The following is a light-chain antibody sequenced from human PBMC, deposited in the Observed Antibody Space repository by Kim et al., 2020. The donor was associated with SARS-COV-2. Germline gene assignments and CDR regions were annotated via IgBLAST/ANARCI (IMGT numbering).Light chain of an antibody. V-gene: IGKV4-1*01. CDR1: QSVLSSSNNRDS. CDR3: QQYYTSPLT. CDR2: WAS. J-gene: IGKJ4*01. Sequence: RATINCKSSQSVLSSSNNRDSLAWYQQKPGHPPRLLFYWASVRQSGVPDRFSASGSGTDFTLTISNLQAEDVAVYSCQQYYTSPLTFGGGTKVEI.